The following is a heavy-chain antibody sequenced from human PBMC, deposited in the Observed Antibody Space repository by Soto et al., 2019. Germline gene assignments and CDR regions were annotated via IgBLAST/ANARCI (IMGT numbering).Heavy chain of an antibody. Sequence: SETLSLTCTVSGGSISSYYWSWIRQPPGKGLEWIGYIYHSGSTNYNPSLKSRVTISVDTSKNQFSLKLSSVTAADTAVYYCARALRGRGVTIAPDHYSGMDVWGQGTTVTVSS. CDR3: ARALRGRGVTIAPDHYSGMDV. V-gene: IGHV4-59*01. J-gene: IGHJ6*02. CDR1: GGSISSYY. CDR2: IYHSGST. D-gene: IGHD3-10*01.